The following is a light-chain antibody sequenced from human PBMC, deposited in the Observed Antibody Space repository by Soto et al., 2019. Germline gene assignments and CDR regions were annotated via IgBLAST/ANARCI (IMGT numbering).Light chain of an antibody. CDR3: SSYTDSSNYV. CDR1: SSDLAIYNY. Sequence: QSALSRPASVSGCPGQSITISCTGTSSDLAIYNYVSWYQQQPGKAPKLMIYQVTNRPSGVSNRFSGSRSGNTASLTISGLQAEDEADYYCSSYTDSSNYVFGTGTKVTVL. V-gene: IGLV2-14*01. J-gene: IGLJ1*01. CDR2: QVT.